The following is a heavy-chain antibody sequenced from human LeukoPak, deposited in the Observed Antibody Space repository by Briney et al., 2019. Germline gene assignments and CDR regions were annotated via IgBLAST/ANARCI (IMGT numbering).Heavy chain of an antibody. J-gene: IGHJ4*02. CDR2: IYYSGST. D-gene: IGHD2-15*01. CDR3: ARLDLYSGVDY. V-gene: IGHV4-39*01. CDR1: GGSISSGSYY. Sequence: SETLSLTCTVSGGSISSGSYYWGWIRQPPGKGLEWIGSIYYSGSTYYNPSLKSRVTLSVDTSKNQFSLKLSSVTAADTAVYYCARLDLYSGVDYWGQGTLVTVSS.